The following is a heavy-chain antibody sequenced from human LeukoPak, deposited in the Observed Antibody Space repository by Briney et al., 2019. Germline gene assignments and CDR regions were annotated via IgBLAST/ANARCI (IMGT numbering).Heavy chain of an antibody. CDR2: VSGNSGSI. D-gene: IGHD3-22*01. CDR3: AKDNDYDSSGPLDY. Sequence: GRSLRLSCAASGFTFDDYAMRWVRQAPGKCLESLSGVSGNSGSIGYADSVKGRFTISRDNAKNSLYLQMNSLRAEDMALYYCAKDNDYDSSGPLDYWGQGTLVTVSS. CDR1: GFTFDDYA. V-gene: IGHV3-9*03. J-gene: IGHJ4*02.